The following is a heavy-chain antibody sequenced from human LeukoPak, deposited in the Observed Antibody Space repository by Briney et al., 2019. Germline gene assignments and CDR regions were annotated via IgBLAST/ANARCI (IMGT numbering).Heavy chain of an antibody. CDR3: AKDNPLYYDFWSGYPG. V-gene: IGHV3-30*02. J-gene: IGHJ4*02. CDR1: GFTFSSYG. Sequence: GGSLRLSCAASGFTFSSYGMHWVRQAPGKGLEWVAFIRYDGSNKYYADSVKGRFTISRDHSKNTLYLQMNSLRAEDTAVYYCAKDNPLYYDFWSGYPGWGQGTLVTVSS. D-gene: IGHD3-3*01. CDR2: IRYDGSNK.